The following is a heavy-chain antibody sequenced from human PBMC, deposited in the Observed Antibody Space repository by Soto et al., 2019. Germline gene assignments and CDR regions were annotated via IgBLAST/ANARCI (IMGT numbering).Heavy chain of an antibody. J-gene: IGHJ4*02. CDR3: VKDPRLEVGVAGTYHDY. CDR1: GFTFSSYA. V-gene: IGHV3-64D*06. CDR2: ISSNGGST. D-gene: IGHD6-19*01. Sequence: EVQLVESGGGLVQPGGSLRLSCSASGFTFSSYAMHWVRQAPGKGLEYVSAISSNGGSTYYADSVKGRFTISRDNSKNTLYLQMSSLRAEDTAVYYCVKDPRLEVGVAGTYHDYWGQGTLVTVSS.